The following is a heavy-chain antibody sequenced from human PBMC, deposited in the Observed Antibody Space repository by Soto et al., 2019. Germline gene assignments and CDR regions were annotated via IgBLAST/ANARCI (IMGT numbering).Heavy chain of an antibody. V-gene: IGHV1-18*04. CDR3: ARGDWKH. CDR1: GYTISSYF. Sequence: QVQLVQSGAEVKKPGASVKVSCEASGYTISSYFISWVRQAPGQGLEWMGWISGYNGNTNYAPKFQGRVTMTIDTGTSTSYMDLRNQRFDDTAVYYCARGDWKHWGQGSLVTVSS. J-gene: IGHJ4*02. CDR2: ISGYNGNT. D-gene: IGHD1-1*01.